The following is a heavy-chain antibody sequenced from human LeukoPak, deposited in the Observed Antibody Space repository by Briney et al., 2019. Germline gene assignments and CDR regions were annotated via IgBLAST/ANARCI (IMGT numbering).Heavy chain of an antibody. J-gene: IGHJ4*02. V-gene: IGHV4-39*07. CDR3: ARCDRYGGNTEFLFDY. CDR1: GGSISSSSYY. Sequence: SETLSLTCTVSGGSISSSSYYWGWIRQPPGKGLEWIGSIYYSGSTYYNPSLKSRVTISVDTSKNQFSLKLSSVTAADTAVYYCARCDRYGGNTEFLFDYWGQGTLVTVSS. CDR2: IYYSGST. D-gene: IGHD4-23*01.